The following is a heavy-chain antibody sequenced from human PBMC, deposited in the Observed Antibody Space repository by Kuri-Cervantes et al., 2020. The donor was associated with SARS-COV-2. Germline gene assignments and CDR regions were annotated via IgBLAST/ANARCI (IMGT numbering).Heavy chain of an antibody. Sequence: ASVKVSCKASGYTFTNYGLSWVRQAPGRGLEWVASINTYNGNTNYAQILQGRVTMTTDTSTSTAYMELSRLRSDDTAVYYCARDVGGSSIAASFDYWGQGTLVTVSS. CDR3: ARDVGGSSIAASFDY. CDR1: GYTFTNYG. J-gene: IGHJ4*02. D-gene: IGHD6-6*01. V-gene: IGHV1-18*01. CDR2: INTYNGNT.